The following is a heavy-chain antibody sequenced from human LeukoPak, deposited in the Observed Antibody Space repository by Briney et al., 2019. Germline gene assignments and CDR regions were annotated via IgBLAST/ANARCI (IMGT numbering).Heavy chain of an antibody. CDR2: LYDSGST. CDR1: GGSISSSSYY. Sequence: PSETLSLTCTVSGGSISSSSYYWDWIRQPPGKGLEWIGNLYDSGSTHYNPSLRSRVTISADTSKNQFSLKLSSVTAADTAVYYCASVGYYYYYGMDVWGQGTTVTVSS. J-gene: IGHJ6*02. V-gene: IGHV4-39*01. CDR3: ASVGYYYYYGMDV.